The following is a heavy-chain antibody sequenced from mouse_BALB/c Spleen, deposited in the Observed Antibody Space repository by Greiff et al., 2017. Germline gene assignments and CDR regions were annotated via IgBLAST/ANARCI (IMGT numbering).Heavy chain of an antibody. CDR2: IDPENGDT. V-gene: IGHV14-4*02. D-gene: IGHD1-1*01. J-gene: IGHJ3*01. Sequence: VQLKQSGAELVRSGASVKLSCTASGFNIKDYYMHWVKQRPEQGLEWIGWIDPENGDTEYAPKFQGKATMTADTSSNTAYLQLSSLTSEDTAVYYCKIITTVRAYWGQGTLVTVSA. CDR3: KIITTVRAY. CDR1: GFNIKDYY.